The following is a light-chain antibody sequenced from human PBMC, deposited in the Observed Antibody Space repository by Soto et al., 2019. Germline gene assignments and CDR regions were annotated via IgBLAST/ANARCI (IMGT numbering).Light chain of an antibody. CDR3: QHYNTRSIA. J-gene: IGKJ4*01. Sequence: DIQMIQSPATLSASGGDRITITCRASENIFKYVAWYQQTSGSAPNLLIYAASDLESGVPSRFSGSGSGTEFSLTIDNLQPNDSATYYCQHYNTRSIAFGGGTKVDVK. V-gene: IGKV1-5*01. CDR2: AAS. CDR1: ENIFKY.